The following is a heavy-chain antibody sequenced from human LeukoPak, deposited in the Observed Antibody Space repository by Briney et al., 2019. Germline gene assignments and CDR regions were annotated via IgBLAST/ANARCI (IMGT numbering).Heavy chain of an antibody. D-gene: IGHD6-6*01. CDR3: AIGGLAARSFDY. CDR1: GGSISSYY. J-gene: IGHJ4*02. Sequence: SETLSPTCTVSGGSISSYYWSWVRQPPGKGLEWIGYIYYSGSTNYNPSLKSRVTISVDTSKNQFSLKLSSVTAADTAVYYCAIGGLAARSFDYWGQGTLVTVSS. V-gene: IGHV4-59*01. CDR2: IYYSGST.